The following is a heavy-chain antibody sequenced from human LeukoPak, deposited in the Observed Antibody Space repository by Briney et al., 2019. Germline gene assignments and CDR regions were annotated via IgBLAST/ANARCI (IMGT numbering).Heavy chain of an antibody. D-gene: IGHD3-10*01. CDR2: IYSGGRT. J-gene: IGHJ6*03. Sequence: SGGSLILPCAASGFIVSGGYMSWVRQAPGKGLEWVSIIYSGGRTYYADSVQGRFIISRDDSRNTLYLQLSSLRAEDTAVYYCARGLGSGTYTDYYMDVWGKGTTVIVSS. CDR1: GFIVSGGY. V-gene: IGHV3-53*01. CDR3: ARGLGSGTYTDYYMDV.